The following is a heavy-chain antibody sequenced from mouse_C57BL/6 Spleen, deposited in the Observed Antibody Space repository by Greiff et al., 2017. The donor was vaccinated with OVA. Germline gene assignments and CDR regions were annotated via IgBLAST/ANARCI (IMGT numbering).Heavy chain of an antibody. J-gene: IGHJ2*01. CDR2: INPSTGGT. D-gene: IGHD1-1*01. Sequence: VQLKESGPELVKPGASVKISCKASGYSFTGYYMNWVKQSPEKSLEWIGEINPSTGGTTYNQKFKAKATLTVDKSSSTAYMQLKSLTSEDSAVYYCAGGTTVANYFDYWGQGTTLTVSS. CDR3: AGGTTVANYFDY. V-gene: IGHV1-42*01. CDR1: GYSFTGYY.